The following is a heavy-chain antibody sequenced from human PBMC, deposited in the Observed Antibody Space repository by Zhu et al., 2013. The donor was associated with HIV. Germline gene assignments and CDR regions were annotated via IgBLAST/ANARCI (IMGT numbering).Heavy chain of an antibody. Sequence: QVQLVQSGAEVKKPGSSVKVSCKASGGTFSSYAINWVRQAPGQGLEWMGGIIPIFGTANYAQKFKGRVTITADESTSTAYMELSSLRSEDTAVYYCARGGEVAGTGGYWYFDLVGPWHPGHCLL. D-gene: IGHD6-19*01. CDR3: ARGGEVAGTGGYWYFDL. V-gene: IGHV1-69*01. CDR1: GGTFSSYA. J-gene: IGHJ2*01. CDR2: IIPIFGTA.